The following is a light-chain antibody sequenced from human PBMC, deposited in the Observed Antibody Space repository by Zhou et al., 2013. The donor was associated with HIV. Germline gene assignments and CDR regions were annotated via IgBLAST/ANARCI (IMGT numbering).Light chain of an antibody. CDR3: QQYYSYPQT. V-gene: IGKV1-8*01. CDR2: AAS. J-gene: IGKJ1*01. CDR1: QGISSY. Sequence: IQLTQSPSFLSASVGDRVTITCRASQGISSYLAWYQQKPGKAPKLLIYAASTLQSGVPSRFSGSGSGTDFTLTISCLQSEDFATYYCQQYYSYPQTFGQGTKVEIK.